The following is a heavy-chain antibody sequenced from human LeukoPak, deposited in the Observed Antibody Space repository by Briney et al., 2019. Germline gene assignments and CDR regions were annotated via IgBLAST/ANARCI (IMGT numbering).Heavy chain of an antibody. D-gene: IGHD6-13*01. Sequence: GGSLRLSCAASGFTFSSYAMHWVRQAPGKGLEWVAVISYDGSNKYYADSVKGRFTISRDNSKNTLYLQMNSLRAEDTAVYYCARAPIPSIAAAHIDYWGQGTLVTVSS. CDR1: GFTFSSYA. CDR3: ARAPIPSIAAAHIDY. J-gene: IGHJ4*02. CDR2: ISYDGSNK. V-gene: IGHV3-30-3*01.